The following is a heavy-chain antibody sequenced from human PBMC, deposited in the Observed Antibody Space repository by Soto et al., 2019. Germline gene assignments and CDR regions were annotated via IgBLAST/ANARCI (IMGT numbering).Heavy chain of an antibody. CDR1: GGTFSSYA. J-gene: IGHJ5*02. CDR3: ARGGAVVVPGAVDRHNWFDP. V-gene: IGHV1-69*06. Sequence: SVKVSCKASGGTFSSYAISWVRQAPGQGLEWMGGIIPIFGTANYAQKFQGRVTITADKSTSTVYMELSSLRSEDTAVYYCARGGAVVVPGAVDRHNWFDPWGQGTLVTVSS. CDR2: IIPIFGTA. D-gene: IGHD2-2*01.